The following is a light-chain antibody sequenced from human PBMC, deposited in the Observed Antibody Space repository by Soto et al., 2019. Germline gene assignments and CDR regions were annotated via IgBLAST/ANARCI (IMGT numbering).Light chain of an antibody. CDR1: SSDFGNYNL. CDR2: EVN. V-gene: IGLV2-23*02. CDR3: CSFTSSNTQV. J-gene: IGLJ1*01. Sequence: QSALTQPASVSGSPGQSITISCTGTSSDFGNYNLVSWYQQHPGKVPKLILFEVNKRPSGVSGRFSGSKSGNTASLTISGLQAEDAADYYCCSFTSSNTQVSGTGTKVTVL.